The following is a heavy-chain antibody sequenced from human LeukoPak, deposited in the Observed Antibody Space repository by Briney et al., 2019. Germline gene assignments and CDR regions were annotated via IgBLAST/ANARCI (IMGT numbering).Heavy chain of an antibody. CDR3: ARVALDYYDSSGYIDY. CDR1: GYTFTGYY. CDR2: INPNSGGT. J-gene: IGHJ4*02. V-gene: IGHV1-2*02. D-gene: IGHD3-22*01. Sequence: GASVKVSCKASGYTFTGYYMHWVRQAPGQGLEWMGWINPNSGGTNYAQKFQGRVTMTRDTSISTAYMELSRLRSDDTAVYYCARVALDYYDSSGYIDYWGQGTLVTVSS.